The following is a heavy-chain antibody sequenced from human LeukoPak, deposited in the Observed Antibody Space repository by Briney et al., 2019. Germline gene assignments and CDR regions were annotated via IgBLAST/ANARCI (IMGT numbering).Heavy chain of an antibody. Sequence: PGGSLRLSCAASGITFGNNWMHWVRQGPGKGLVWISRMNSYGGGAIYADSVKGRFTVSRDNAKNTLYLQMNSLRAEETAVYYCARAAPPKWFATWGQGTLVTVSS. J-gene: IGHJ5*02. CDR3: ARAAPPKWFAT. CDR1: GITFGNNW. V-gene: IGHV3-74*01. CDR2: MNSYGGGA.